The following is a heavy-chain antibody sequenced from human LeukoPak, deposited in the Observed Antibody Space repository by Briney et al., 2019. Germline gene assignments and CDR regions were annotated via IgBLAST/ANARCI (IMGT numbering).Heavy chain of an antibody. CDR3: ARVTGTTSVVFDS. CDR2: ISSSSLTI. V-gene: IGHV3-48*01. J-gene: IGHJ4*02. Sequence: PGGSLRLSCAASGFTFSSYSMNWVRQAPGKGLEWVSYISSSSLTIYYADSVKGRFTISRDNAKNSLYLQMNSLRAEDTAVYYCARVTGTTSVVFDSWGQGTLATVSS. D-gene: IGHD1-7*01. CDR1: GFTFSSYS.